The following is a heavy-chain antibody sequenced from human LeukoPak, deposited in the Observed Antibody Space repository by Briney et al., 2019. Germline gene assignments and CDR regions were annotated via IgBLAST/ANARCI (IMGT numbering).Heavy chain of an antibody. V-gene: IGHV4-34*01. CDR1: GGSFSGYY. Sequence: SEALSLTCAVYGGSFSGYYWSWIRQPPGKGLEWIGEINHSGSTNYNPSLKSRVTISVDTSKNQFSLKLSSVTAADTAVYYCARGTLEEYCDILTGYYFDYWGQGTLVTVSS. D-gene: IGHD3-9*01. CDR3: ARGTLEEYCDILTGYYFDY. CDR2: INHSGST. J-gene: IGHJ4*02.